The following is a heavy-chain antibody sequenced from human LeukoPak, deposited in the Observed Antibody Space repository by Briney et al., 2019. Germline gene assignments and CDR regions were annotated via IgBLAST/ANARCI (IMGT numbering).Heavy chain of an antibody. V-gene: IGHV3-23*01. D-gene: IGHD5-12*01. CDR2: ISGSGGST. CDR1: GFTFSSYA. Sequence: GGSLRLPCAASGFTFSSYAMSWVRPAPGKGPEWVSGISGSGGSTYYADSVKGRFTISRDNSKNTLYLQMNSLRAEDTAVYYCAKRGANSGYDEWGQGTLVTVSS. J-gene: IGHJ4*02. CDR3: AKRGANSGYDE.